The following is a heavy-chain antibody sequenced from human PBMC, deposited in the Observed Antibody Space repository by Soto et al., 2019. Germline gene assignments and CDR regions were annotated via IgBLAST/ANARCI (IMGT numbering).Heavy chain of an antibody. J-gene: IGHJ3*02. CDR2: IDPSDSYT. V-gene: IGHV5-10-1*01. CDR3: ARHMKIFYDSSGYNDAFDI. CDR1: GYSFTSYW. Sequence: GESLKISCKGSGYSFTSYWISWVRQMPGKGLEWMGRIDPSDSYTNYSPSFQGHVTISADKSISTAYLQWSSLEASDTAMYYCARHMKIFYDSSGYNDAFDIWGQGTMVTVSS. D-gene: IGHD3-22*01.